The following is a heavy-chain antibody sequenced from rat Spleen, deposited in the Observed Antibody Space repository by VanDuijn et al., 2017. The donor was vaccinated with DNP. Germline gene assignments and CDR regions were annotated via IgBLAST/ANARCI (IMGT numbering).Heavy chain of an antibody. CDR2: ISYDGDRR. V-gene: IGHV5-22*01. J-gene: IGHJ2*01. CDR3: IRWNSGHFDY. Sequence: EVQLVESGGGLVQPGRSMKLSCAASGFTFSNSDMAWVRQAPTKGLEWVASISYDGDRRYYRDSVKGRFTISRDNAKSTLYLQMNSLRSEDMATYYCIRWNSGHFDYWGQGVMVTVSS. CDR1: GFTFSNSD. D-gene: IGHD4-3*01.